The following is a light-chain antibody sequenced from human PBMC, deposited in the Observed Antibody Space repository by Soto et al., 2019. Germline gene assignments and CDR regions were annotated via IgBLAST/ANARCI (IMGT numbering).Light chain of an antibody. CDR1: QSLVFSDGNTY. J-gene: IGKJ2*01. CDR2: QVF. Sequence: DVVLTQSPLSLPVTLGQPASISCRSSQSLVFSDGNTYLNWFQQRPGQSPRRLIYQVFNRDSEVPDSFSVSASGTDFTLKISRRKYLDVAVVYYMHGSLWPYTFGQGTKLEIK. V-gene: IGKV2-30*01. CDR3: MHGSLWPYT.